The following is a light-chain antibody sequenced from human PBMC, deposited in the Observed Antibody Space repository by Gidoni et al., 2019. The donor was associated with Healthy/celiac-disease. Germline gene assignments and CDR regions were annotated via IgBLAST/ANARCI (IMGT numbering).Light chain of an antibody. CDR1: SSNIGSNY. CDR2: RNN. CDR3: AAWDDSLSGHYV. Sequence: QSVLTQPPSASGTTGQRVTISCSGSSSNIGSNYVYWYQQLPGTAPKRLIYRNNQRPAGVPDRFSGSKSGTSAALAISGLRSEDEADYYCAAWDDSLSGHYVFGTGTKVTVL. V-gene: IGLV1-47*01. J-gene: IGLJ1*01.